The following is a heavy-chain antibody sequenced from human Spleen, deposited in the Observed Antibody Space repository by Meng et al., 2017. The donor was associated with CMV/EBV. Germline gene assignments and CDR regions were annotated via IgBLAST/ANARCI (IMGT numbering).Heavy chain of an antibody. D-gene: IGHD3-3*01. J-gene: IGHJ6*02. CDR1: SCSGYY. V-gene: IGHV4-34*01. CDR3: ARGFGVVITYYYYYGMDV. Sequence: SCSGYYWSWIRQPPGKGLEWIGEINHSGSTNYNPSLKSRVTISVDTSKNQFSLKLSSVTAADTAVYYCARGFGVVITYYYYYGMDVWGQGTTVTVSS. CDR2: INHSGST.